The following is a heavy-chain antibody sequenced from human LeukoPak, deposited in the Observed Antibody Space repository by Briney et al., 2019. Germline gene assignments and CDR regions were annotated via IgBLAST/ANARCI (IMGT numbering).Heavy chain of an antibody. D-gene: IGHD1-26*01. CDR2: MNPNSGNT. V-gene: IGHV1-8*03. Sequence: ASVKVSCKASGYTFTSYDINWVRQATGQGLEWVGWMNPNSGNTGYAQKFQGRVTITRNTSISTAYMELSSLRSEDTAVYYCVRGAGATISYYHYYVDVWGKGTTVTVSS. J-gene: IGHJ6*03. CDR1: GYTFTSYD. CDR3: VRGAGATISYYHYYVDV.